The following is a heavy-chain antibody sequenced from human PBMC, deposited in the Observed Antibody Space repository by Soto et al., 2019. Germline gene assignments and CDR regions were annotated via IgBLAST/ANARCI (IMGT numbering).Heavy chain of an antibody. J-gene: IGHJ6*02. CDR3: ARDTSVYFPACYGTPASIPLSAIDV. Sequence: QVQLLESGGGVIQPGRSLRLSCAASGFTFSSHGMHWVRQAPGKGLEWVAAIWYDGSKKYYADSVKGRFTISRDNSRNTLFLHRNRLTAEYTAVYDWARDTSVYFPACYGTPASIPLSAIDVWGHGTMVTVSS. D-gene: IGHD2-21*01. V-gene: IGHV3-33*01. CDR1: GFTFSSHG. CDR2: IWYDGSKK.